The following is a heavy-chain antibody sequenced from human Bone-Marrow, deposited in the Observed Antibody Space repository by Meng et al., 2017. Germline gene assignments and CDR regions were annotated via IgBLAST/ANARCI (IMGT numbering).Heavy chain of an antibody. D-gene: IGHD2-21*02. V-gene: IGHV3-21*01. CDR3: ARDPLYCGGDCSINWFDP. J-gene: IGHJ5*02. Sequence: GESLKISCAASGFTFSSYSMNWVRQAPGKGLEWVSSISSSSSYIYYADSVKGRFTISRDNAKNSLYLQMNSLRAEDTAVYYCARDPLYCGGDCSINWFDPWGQGTLVTVSS. CDR1: GFTFSSYS. CDR2: ISSSSSYI.